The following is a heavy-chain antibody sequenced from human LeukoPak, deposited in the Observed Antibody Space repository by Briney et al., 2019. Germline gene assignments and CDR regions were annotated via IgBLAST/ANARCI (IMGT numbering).Heavy chain of an antibody. V-gene: IGHV3-48*01. CDR2: ISSSSSNI. Sequence: GGSLRLSCAASGFTFSAYSMLWVRQAPGKGLEWTSYISSSSSNIYYADSVKGRFTIPRDNARNSVFLQMNSLRAEDTAMYYCARDSSGSYYWGQGTLVTVSS. CDR3: ARDSSGSYY. CDR1: GFTFSAYS. J-gene: IGHJ4*02. D-gene: IGHD1-26*01.